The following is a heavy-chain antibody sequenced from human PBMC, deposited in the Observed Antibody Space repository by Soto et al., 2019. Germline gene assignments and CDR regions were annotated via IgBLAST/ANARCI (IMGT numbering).Heavy chain of an antibody. CDR1: GGSISSGDYY. V-gene: IGHV4-30-4*01. CDR3: AREIVVVVAATGLGGWFDP. CDR2: IYYSGST. D-gene: IGHD2-15*01. J-gene: IGHJ5*02. Sequence: SETLSLTCTVSGGSISSGDYYWSWIRQPPGKGLEWIGYIYYSGSTYYNPSLKSRVTISVDTSKNQFSLKLSSVTAADTAVYYCAREIVVVVAATGLGGWFDPWGQGTLVTVSS.